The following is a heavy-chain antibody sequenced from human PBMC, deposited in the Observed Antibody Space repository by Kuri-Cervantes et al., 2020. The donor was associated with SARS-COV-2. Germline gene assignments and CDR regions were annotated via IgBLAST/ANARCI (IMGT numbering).Heavy chain of an antibody. CDR3: GTGSTSGWYRRDFDF. Sequence: GESLKISCAASGFTFSSYGMHWVRQAPGKGLEWVAVISYDGSNKYYADSVKGRFTISRDNSKNTLYLEMNSLKTEDTGVYYCGTGSTSGWYRRDFDFWGLGTLVTVSS. CDR2: ISYDGSNK. CDR1: GFTFSSYG. D-gene: IGHD6-19*01. V-gene: IGHV3-30*03. J-gene: IGHJ4*02.